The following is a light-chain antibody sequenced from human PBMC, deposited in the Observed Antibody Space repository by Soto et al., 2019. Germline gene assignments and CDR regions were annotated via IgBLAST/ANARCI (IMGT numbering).Light chain of an antibody. V-gene: IGKV3-20*01. Sequence: EIVLTPSPGTLSLSPCERATLSFSASQSVSSSYLAWYQQKPGQAPRLLIYGASSRATGIPDRFSGSGSGTDFTLTISRLEPEDFAVYYCQQYGSSPQTFGQGTKVDI. CDR1: QSVSSSY. J-gene: IGKJ1*01. CDR2: GAS. CDR3: QQYGSSPQT.